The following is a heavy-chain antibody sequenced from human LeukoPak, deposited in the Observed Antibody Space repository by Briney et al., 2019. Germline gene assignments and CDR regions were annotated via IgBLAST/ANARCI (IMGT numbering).Heavy chain of an antibody. CDR2: ISAYNGNT. Sequence: GASVTVSCKASGYTFTSYGISWVRQAPGQGLEWMGWISAYNGNTNYAQKLQGRVTITTDTSTSTAYMELRSLRSDDTAVYYCARDRRLPWYFDLWGRGTLVTVSS. CDR1: GYTFTSYG. CDR3: ARDRRLPWYFDL. J-gene: IGHJ2*01. V-gene: IGHV1-18*01. D-gene: IGHD5-12*01.